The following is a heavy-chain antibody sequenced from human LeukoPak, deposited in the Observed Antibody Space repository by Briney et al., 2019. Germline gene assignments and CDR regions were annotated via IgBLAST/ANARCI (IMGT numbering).Heavy chain of an antibody. CDR3: VQRGLDY. CDR1: GFTFGDYA. V-gene: IGHV3-7*01. CDR2: ITPDGSEK. D-gene: IGHD6-25*01. Sequence: PGGSLRLSCTASGFTFGDYAMNWFRQAPGKGLEWVGNITPDGSEKNYVDSVKGRFTFSRDNAKNSLFLQMTNLRAEDTAVYYCVQRGLDYWGQGTLVTVSS. J-gene: IGHJ4*02.